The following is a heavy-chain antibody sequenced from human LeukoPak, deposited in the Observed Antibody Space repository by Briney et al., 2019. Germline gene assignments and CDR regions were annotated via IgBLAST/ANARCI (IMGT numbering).Heavy chain of an antibody. D-gene: IGHD4-17*01. J-gene: IGHJ4*02. CDR2: ISSGGTTI. Sequence: GGSLRLSCAASGFTFSSYEMNWVRQAPGKGLEWVSYISSGGTTIYYADSVKGRFTISRDNDKNSLYLQMNSLRDEDTAVYYCARDRSTVTTWVDYWGQGTLVTVSS. CDR3: ARDRSTVTTWVDY. V-gene: IGHV3-48*03. CDR1: GFTFSSYE.